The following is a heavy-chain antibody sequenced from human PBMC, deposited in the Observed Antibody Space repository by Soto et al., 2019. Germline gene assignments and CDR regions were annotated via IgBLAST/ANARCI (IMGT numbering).Heavy chain of an antibody. CDR3: SREGDGGGPDY. V-gene: IGHV4-31*03. CDR2: IYYRGST. Sequence: QVQLQESGPGLVKPSQTLSLTCTVSGGSISSGGYYWSWIRQHPGKGLEWIGYIYYRGSTYYNPSLKSRVTIRVDGSKNQSSLKLSSVTAEDKDVYSCSREGDGGGPDYWGQGTLVTVSS. J-gene: IGHJ4*02. D-gene: IGHD3-16*01. CDR1: GGSISSGGYY.